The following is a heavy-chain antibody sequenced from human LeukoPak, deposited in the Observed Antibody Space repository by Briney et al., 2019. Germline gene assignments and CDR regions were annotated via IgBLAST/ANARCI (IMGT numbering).Heavy chain of an antibody. CDR1: GYTFTSYD. V-gene: IGHV1-8*01. Sequence: GASVKVSCKASGYTFTSYDINWVRQATGQGLEWMGWMNPNSGNTGYAQKFQGRVTMTRNTSISTAYMELSSLRSEDTAVYYCARGQGNLPFLGYCSGGSCYGGANWGRGTLVTVSS. CDR3: ARGQGNLPFLGYCSGGSCYGGAN. J-gene: IGHJ4*02. CDR2: MNPNSGNT. D-gene: IGHD2-15*01.